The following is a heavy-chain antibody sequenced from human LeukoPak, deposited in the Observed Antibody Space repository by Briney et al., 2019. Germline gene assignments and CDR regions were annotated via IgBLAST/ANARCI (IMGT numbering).Heavy chain of an antibody. D-gene: IGHD3-3*01. CDR2: IIPIFGTA. J-gene: IGHJ4*02. V-gene: IGHV1-69*13. Sequence: SVKVSCKASGGTFSSYAISWVRQAPGQGPEWMGGIIPIFGTANYAQKFQGRVTITADESTSTAYMELSSLRSEDTAVYYCARDIRPARFLEWLSPFDYWGQGTLVTVSS. CDR3: ARDIRPARFLEWLSPFDY. CDR1: GGTFSSYA.